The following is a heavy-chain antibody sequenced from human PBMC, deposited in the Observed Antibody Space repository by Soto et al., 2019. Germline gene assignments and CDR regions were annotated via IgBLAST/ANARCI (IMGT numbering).Heavy chain of an antibody. CDR1: GFSLSTSGVG. Sequence: QITLKESGPTLVKPTQTLTLTCTFSGFSLSTSGVGVGWIRQPPGKALEWLALIYLDDDKRYSPSLKSRLTTTKDPSKNQVVLTKTNMDPVDTATYYCAYRYGIAVAGTEWFDPWGQGTLVTVSS. V-gene: IGHV2-5*02. J-gene: IGHJ5*02. CDR3: AYRYGIAVAGTEWFDP. D-gene: IGHD6-19*01. CDR2: IYLDDDK.